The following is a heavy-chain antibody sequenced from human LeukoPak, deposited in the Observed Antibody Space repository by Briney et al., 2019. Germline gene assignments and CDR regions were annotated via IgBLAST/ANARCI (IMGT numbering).Heavy chain of an antibody. Sequence: GSLRLSCAASRFTFSSYGMSWVRQAPGKGLEWVSAISGSGGSTYYADSVKGRFTISRDNSKNTLYLQMNSLRAEDTAVYYCAKRSITMVRGVISWFDPWGQGTLVTVSS. CDR2: ISGSGGST. D-gene: IGHD3-10*01. CDR3: AKRSITMVRGVISWFDP. V-gene: IGHV3-23*01. J-gene: IGHJ5*02. CDR1: RFTFSSYG.